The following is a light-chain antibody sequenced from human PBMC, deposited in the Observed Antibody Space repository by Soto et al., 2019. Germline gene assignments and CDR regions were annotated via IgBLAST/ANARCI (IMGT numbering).Light chain of an antibody. CDR3: QSLNRFPHS. J-gene: IGKJ4*01. CDR1: QGISSY. V-gene: IGKV1-8*01. CDR2: LAS. Sequence: IRMTQSPSSFSASTGEKVTITCRASQGISSYLAWYQQKPGKAPKLLIYLASTLHSGVPSSFSGSGSGTDFSLTISSLQPEDAATYYCQSLNRFPHSFGGGTKVDIK.